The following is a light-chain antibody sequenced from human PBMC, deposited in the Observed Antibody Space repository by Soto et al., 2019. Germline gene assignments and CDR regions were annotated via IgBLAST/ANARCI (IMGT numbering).Light chain of an antibody. CDR1: ELISSA. V-gene: IGKV1-13*02. J-gene: IGKJ3*01. CDR2: DAS. Sequence: AIQLTQSPSSLSASVGDRVTITCRASELISSALAWYQQKPGRSPHLLISDASLLEGGVPSRFSGSGAGTDFTLTFSSLQPEDFATYYCQQFSTYPFTFGPGTTVDVK. CDR3: QQFSTYPFT.